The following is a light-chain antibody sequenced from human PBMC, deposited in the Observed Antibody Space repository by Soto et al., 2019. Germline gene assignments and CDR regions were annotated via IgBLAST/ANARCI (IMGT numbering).Light chain of an antibody. Sequence: DIQMTQSPSTLSASVGDRVTITCRASQSIGRWLAWSQQKPGKAPKVLIYKASSLESGVPSRFSGSGSGTEFTLTISSLQPDDLATYYCQQYDTFPWTFAQGTKVEIK. J-gene: IGKJ1*01. CDR2: KAS. V-gene: IGKV1-5*03. CDR3: QQYDTFPWT. CDR1: QSIGRW.